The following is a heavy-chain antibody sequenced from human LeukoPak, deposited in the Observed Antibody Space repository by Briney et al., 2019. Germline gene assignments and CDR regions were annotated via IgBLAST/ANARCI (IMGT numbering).Heavy chain of an antibody. Sequence: SETLSLTCTVSGYSISSGYYWGWIRQPPGKGLEWIGSIYHSGSTNYNPSVEGRVTISIDKSRNHFSLMLTSVTAADTALYYCARGMWFDTLFSAFDVWGQGTMVSVSS. D-gene: IGHD3-10*01. CDR3: ARGMWFDTLFSAFDV. V-gene: IGHV4-38-2*02. J-gene: IGHJ3*01. CDR1: GYSISSGYY. CDR2: IYHSGST.